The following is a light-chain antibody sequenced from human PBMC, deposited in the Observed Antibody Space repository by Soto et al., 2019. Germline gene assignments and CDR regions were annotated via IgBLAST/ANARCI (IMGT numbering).Light chain of an antibody. CDR3: QSYDSSLSGVV. Sequence: QPVLTQPPSVSGAPGQRVTISCTGSSSNIGTGYDVHWCQQLPGTAPKLLIYGNSNRPSGVPDRFSGSKSGTSASLAITGLQAEDEADYYCQSYDSSLSGVVFGGGTKLTVL. J-gene: IGLJ2*01. V-gene: IGLV1-40*01. CDR1: SSNIGTGYD. CDR2: GNS.